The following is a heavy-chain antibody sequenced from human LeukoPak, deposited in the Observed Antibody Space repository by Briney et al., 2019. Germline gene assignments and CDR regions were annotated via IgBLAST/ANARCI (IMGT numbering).Heavy chain of an antibody. CDR2: ISYDGSNK. Sequence: GGSLRLSCAASGFTFSSYGMHWVRQAPGKGLEWVAVISYDGSNKYYADSVKGRFTISRDNSKNTLYLQMNSLRAEDTAVYYCARGPYYYDSSGYYYVWGQGTLVTVSS. V-gene: IGHV3-30*19. J-gene: IGHJ4*02. CDR1: GFTFSSYG. D-gene: IGHD3-22*01. CDR3: ARGPYYYDSSGYYYV.